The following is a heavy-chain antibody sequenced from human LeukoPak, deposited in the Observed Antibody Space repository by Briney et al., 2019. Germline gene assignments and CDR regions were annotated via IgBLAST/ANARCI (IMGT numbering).Heavy chain of an antibody. CDR2: ISYDGSNK. CDR1: GFTFSSYD. Sequence: PGRSLRLSCAASGFTFSSYDMHWVRQAPGKGLEWVAVISYDGSNKDYADSVKGRFTISRDNAKNSLYLQMNSLRAEDTAVYYCARVLWFGELPPSFDYWGQGTLVTVSS. J-gene: IGHJ4*02. D-gene: IGHD3-10*01. CDR3: ARVLWFGELPPSFDY. V-gene: IGHV3-30-3*01.